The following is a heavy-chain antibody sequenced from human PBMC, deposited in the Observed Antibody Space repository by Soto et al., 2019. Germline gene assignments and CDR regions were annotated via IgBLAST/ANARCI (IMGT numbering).Heavy chain of an antibody. Sequence: QVQLMQSGAEVKKPGASVKVSCKASGYTFINYGINWVRQAPGQGLEWMGWISAYNGNTKDAQKFQGRVTLTTDTSTSTAYMELTGLRYDDTAVYYCARDMVTFGGVLVYGYWGQGTLVTVSS. CDR2: ISAYNGNT. V-gene: IGHV1-18*01. D-gene: IGHD3-16*02. CDR1: GYTFINYG. J-gene: IGHJ4*02. CDR3: ARDMVTFGGVLVYGY.